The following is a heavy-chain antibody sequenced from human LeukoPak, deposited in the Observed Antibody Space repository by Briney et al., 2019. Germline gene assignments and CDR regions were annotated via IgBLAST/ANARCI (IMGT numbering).Heavy chain of an antibody. J-gene: IGHJ4*02. D-gene: IGHD2-21*02. CDR1: GFTYSGST. V-gene: IGHV3-73*01. Sequence: PGGSLKLSCAASGFTYSGSTVHWVRQASGKGLDWVGHIRTKANNYATAYAASVKGRFTISRDDSKNTAYLQMNSLKIEDTAVYYCSRYEALPGDYWGQGTLVTVSS. CDR3: SRYEALPGDY. CDR2: IRTKANNYAT.